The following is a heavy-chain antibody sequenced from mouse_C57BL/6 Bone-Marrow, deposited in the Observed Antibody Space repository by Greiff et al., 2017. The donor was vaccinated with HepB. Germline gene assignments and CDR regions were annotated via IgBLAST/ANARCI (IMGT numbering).Heavy chain of an antibody. CDR3: ARPLHYYGSSPYYAMDY. Sequence: QVQLQQPGAELVKPGASVKMSCKASGYTFTSYWITWVKQRPGQGLEWIGDIYPGSGSTNYNEKFKSKATLTVDTSSSTAYMQLSSLTSEESAVYYCARPLHYYGSSPYYAMDYWGQGTSVTVSS. CDR1: GYTFTSYW. J-gene: IGHJ4*01. D-gene: IGHD1-1*01. CDR2: IYPGSGST. V-gene: IGHV1-55*01.